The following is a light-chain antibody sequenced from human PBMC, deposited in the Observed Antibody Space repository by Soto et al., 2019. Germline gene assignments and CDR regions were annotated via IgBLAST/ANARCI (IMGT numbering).Light chain of an antibody. J-gene: IGKJ4*01. CDR3: QQFSSYPLT. CDR1: QTVTNNY. V-gene: IGKV3-20*01. Sequence: EYLLTQSPATLCLSPGERATVTCRASQTVTNNYLSWHQQKPGQAPRLLIFYESCSATGIPDRFSGGGSGTDFTLIISRMEPEDFAVYYCQQFSSYPLTFGGGTKVDIK. CDR2: YES.